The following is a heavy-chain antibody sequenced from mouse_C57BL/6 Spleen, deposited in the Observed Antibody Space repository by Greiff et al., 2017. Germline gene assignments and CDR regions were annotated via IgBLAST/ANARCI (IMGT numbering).Heavy chain of an antibody. CDR2: INPYNGGT. D-gene: IGHD3-3*01. CDR3: ARRDGFLAY. Sequence: VQLKESGPVLVKPGASVKMSCKASGYTFTDYYMNWVKQSHGKSLEWIGVINPYNGGTSYNQKFKGKATLTVDKSSSTAYMELNSLTSEDAAVYYCARRDGFLAYWGQGTLVTVSA. J-gene: IGHJ3*01. CDR1: GYTFTDYY. V-gene: IGHV1-19*01.